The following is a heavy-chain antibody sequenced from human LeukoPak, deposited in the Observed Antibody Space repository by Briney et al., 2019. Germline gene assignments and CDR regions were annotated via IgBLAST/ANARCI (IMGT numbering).Heavy chain of an antibody. D-gene: IGHD6-25*01. CDR3: ATGGLRSYYYYYYMDV. J-gene: IGHJ6*03. Sequence: ASVKVSCKVSGYTLTELSMHWVRQAPGKGLEWMGGFDPEDGETIYAQKFQGRVTMTEDTSTDTAYMELSSLRSEDTAVYYCATGGLRSYYYYYYMDVWGKGTTVTVSS. CDR2: FDPEDGET. CDR1: GYTLTELS. V-gene: IGHV1-24*01.